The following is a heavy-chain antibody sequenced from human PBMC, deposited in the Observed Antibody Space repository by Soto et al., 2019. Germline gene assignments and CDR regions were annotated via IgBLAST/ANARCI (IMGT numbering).Heavy chain of an antibody. CDR1: GFTFSSYA. D-gene: IGHD3-3*01. Sequence: QVQLVESGGGVVQPGRSLRLSCAASGFTFSSYAMHWVRQAPGKGLEWVAVISYDGSNKYYADSVKGRFTISRDNSKNTLYLQMNSLRAEDTAVYYCARGYYDFWSGRVDYWGQGTLVTVSS. V-gene: IGHV3-30-3*01. J-gene: IGHJ4*02. CDR3: ARGYYDFWSGRVDY. CDR2: ISYDGSNK.